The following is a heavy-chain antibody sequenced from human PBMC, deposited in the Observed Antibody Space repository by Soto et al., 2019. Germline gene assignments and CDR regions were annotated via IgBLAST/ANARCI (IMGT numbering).Heavy chain of an antibody. CDR1: GGSISSNSYS. Sequence: SETLSLTCSVSGGSISSNSYSWGWIRQPPGKGLEWIGTLYSSRDTYYNPSLKSRVTISVDTSKNQFSLKLSSVTAADTAVYYCARDGYYYDSSGYLKANWFPPWGLVTLVTVS. CDR3: ARDGYYYDSSGYLKANWFPP. J-gene: IGHJ5*02. V-gene: IGHV4-39*07. D-gene: IGHD3-22*01. CDR2: LYSSRDT.